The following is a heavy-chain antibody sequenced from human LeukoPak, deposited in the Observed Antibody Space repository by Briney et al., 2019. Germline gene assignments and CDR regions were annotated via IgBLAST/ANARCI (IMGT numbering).Heavy chain of an antibody. CDR2: TNPNSGNT. Sequence: ASVKVSCKASGYTFTSYDINWLRQATGQGLEWMGWTNPNSGNTGYAQKFQGRVTMTRNTSISTAYMELSSLRSEDTAVYYCAREMVRGVIGGYFDYWGQGTLVTVSS. CDR3: AREMVRGVIGGYFDY. V-gene: IGHV1-8*01. CDR1: GYTFTSYD. J-gene: IGHJ4*02. D-gene: IGHD3-10*01.